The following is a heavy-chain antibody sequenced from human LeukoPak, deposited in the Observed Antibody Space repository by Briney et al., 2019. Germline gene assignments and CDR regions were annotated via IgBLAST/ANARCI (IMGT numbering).Heavy chain of an antibody. Sequence: GGSLRLSCAASGFTFSSYAMSWIRQAPGKGLEWVSAISGSGGSTYYADSVKGRFTISRDNSKNTLYLQMNSLRAEDTAVYYCAKGPITMIVVGSLFFDYWGQGTLVTVSS. D-gene: IGHD3-22*01. V-gene: IGHV3-23*01. CDR2: ISGSGGST. CDR3: AKGPITMIVVGSLFFDY. CDR1: GFTFSSYA. J-gene: IGHJ4*02.